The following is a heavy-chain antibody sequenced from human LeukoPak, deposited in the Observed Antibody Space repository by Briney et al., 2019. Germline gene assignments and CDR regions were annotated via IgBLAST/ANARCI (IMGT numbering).Heavy chain of an antibody. V-gene: IGHV1-2*02. CDR2: INPNSGGT. J-gene: IGHJ4*02. D-gene: IGHD2-2*01. Sequence: ASVKVSCKASGYTFTGYYMHWVRQAPGQGLEWMGWINPNSGGTNYAQKFQGRVTMTRDTSISTAYMELSRLRSDDTAVYYCARTYCSSTSCYDLSLDYWAREPWSPSPQ. CDR1: GYTFTGYY. CDR3: ARTYCSSTSCYDLSLDY.